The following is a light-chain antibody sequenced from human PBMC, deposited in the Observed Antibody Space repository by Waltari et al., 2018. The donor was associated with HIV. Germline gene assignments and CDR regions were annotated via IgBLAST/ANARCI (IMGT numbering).Light chain of an antibody. V-gene: IGLV1-44*01. J-gene: IGLJ3*02. CDR1: SSNIGRTT. CDR2: SNN. Sequence: QSVLTQPPSASGTPGQRVTISCSGSSSNIGRTTVNLYQPLPGTAPKLLIYSNNQRASGGPYRFSGSNACTSASVDISGLQSVDEADYYLTALDDGLSDPVFGGGTKLTVL. CDR3: TALDDGLSDPV.